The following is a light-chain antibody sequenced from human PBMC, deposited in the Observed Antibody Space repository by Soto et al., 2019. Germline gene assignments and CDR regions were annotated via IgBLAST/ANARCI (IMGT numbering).Light chain of an antibody. Sequence: QSVLTQPASVSGSPGQSITISCTGTSSDVASCNLVSWYQQHPGQAPKLMIYEGSKRPSGVSNRFSGSKSGNKASLTISGREAADEADYYCCSYAGSSALVFGGGTKVTVL. J-gene: IGLJ3*02. CDR1: SSDVASCNL. CDR2: EGS. V-gene: IGLV2-23*01. CDR3: CSYAGSSALV.